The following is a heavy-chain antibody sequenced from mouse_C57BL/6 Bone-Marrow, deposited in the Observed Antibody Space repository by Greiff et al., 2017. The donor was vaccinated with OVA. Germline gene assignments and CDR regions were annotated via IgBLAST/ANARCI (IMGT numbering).Heavy chain of an antibody. CDR1: GFNITDDY. D-gene: IGHD1-1*01. Sequence: EVQLQQSGAELVRPGASVKLSCTASGFNITDDYMHWVKQRPEQGLEWIGWIDPENGDTEYASKFQGKATITADTSSNTAYLQLSSLTSEDTAVYYCTYYYGSPPYYFDYWGQGTTLTVSS. J-gene: IGHJ2*01. CDR2: IDPENGDT. CDR3: TYYYGSPPYYFDY. V-gene: IGHV14-4*01.